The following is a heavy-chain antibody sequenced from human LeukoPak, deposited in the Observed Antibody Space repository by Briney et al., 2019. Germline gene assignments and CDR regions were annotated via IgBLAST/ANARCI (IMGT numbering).Heavy chain of an antibody. CDR2: IIPIFGTA. CDR1: GGTFSSYA. CDR3: ARDRDYYDSSGYYCYFDY. Sequence: GASVKVSCKASGGTFSSYAISWVRQAPGQGLEWMGRIIPIFGTANYAQKFQGRVTITTDESTSTAYMELSSLRSEDTAVYYCARDRDYYDSSGYYCYFDYWGQGTLVTVSS. V-gene: IGHV1-69*05. J-gene: IGHJ4*02. D-gene: IGHD3-22*01.